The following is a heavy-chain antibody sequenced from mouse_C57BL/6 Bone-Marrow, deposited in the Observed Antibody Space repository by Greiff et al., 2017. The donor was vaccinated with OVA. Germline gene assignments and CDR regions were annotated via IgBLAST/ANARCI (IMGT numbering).Heavy chain of an antibody. CDR1: GYTFTDYY. V-gene: IGHV1-19*01. CDR2: INPYNGGT. J-gene: IGHJ2*01. Sequence: VQLKQSGPVLVKPGASVKMSCKASGYTFTDYYMNWVKQSHGKSLEWIGVINPYNGGTSYNQKFKGKATLTVDKSSSTAYMELNSLTSEDSAVYYCARSLYSLYYFDYWGQGTTLTVSS. D-gene: IGHD6-1*01. CDR3: ARSLYSLYYFDY.